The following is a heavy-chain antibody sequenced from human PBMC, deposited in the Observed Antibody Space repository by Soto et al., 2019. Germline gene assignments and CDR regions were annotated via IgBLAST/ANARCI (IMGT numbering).Heavy chain of an antibody. V-gene: IGHV4-59*01. D-gene: IGHD1-26*01. CDR2: IHSTGRT. J-gene: IGHJ4*02. CDR1: GGSISGFY. Sequence: SETLSLTCSVSGGSISGFYWIWIRQSPGEGLEWIAYIHSTGRTNYNPSLKSRVTVSLDMSKNQFSLQLSSVTAADTALYFCARVSNEYSGNGAFDYWGLGTPVTVYS. CDR3: ARVSNEYSGNGAFDY.